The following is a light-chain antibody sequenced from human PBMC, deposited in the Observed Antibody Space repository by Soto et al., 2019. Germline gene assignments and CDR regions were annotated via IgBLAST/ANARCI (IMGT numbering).Light chain of an antibody. J-gene: IGLJ1*01. CDR1: SGHSSYA. CDR3: QTWGTGIHV. V-gene: IGLV4-69*01. CDR2: LNSDGSH. Sequence: QLVLTQSPSASASLGASVKLTCTLSSGHSSYAIAWHPQQPEKGPRYLMKLNSDGSHSKGDGIPDRFSGSSSGAERYLIISSLQSEDEADYYCQTWGTGIHVFGTGTKVTVL.